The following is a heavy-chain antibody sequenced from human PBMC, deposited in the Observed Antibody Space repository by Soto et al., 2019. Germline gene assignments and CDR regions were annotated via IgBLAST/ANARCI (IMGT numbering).Heavy chain of an antibody. CDR3: ARSDNRNSLYGVDV. CDR2: INHRGSS. V-gene: IGHV4-34*01. Sequence: SETLSLTCAVNGGSLSGYYWSWIRQSPGKGLEWIGEINHRGSSDYNPSLKSRVTISIDASKNHVTLELTSVTAADTAVYYCARSDNRNSLYGVDVWGQGTAVTVSS. D-gene: IGHD1-7*01. J-gene: IGHJ6*02. CDR1: GGSLSGYY.